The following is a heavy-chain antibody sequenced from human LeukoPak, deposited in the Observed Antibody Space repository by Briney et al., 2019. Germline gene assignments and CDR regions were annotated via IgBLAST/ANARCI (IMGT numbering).Heavy chain of an antibody. D-gene: IGHD6-13*01. J-gene: IGHJ6*03. CDR1: GGSISSYY. CDR2: IYTSGST. V-gene: IGHV4-4*07. Sequence: PSETLSLTCTVSGGSISSYYWSWIRQPAGKGLEWIGRIYTSGSTNYNPSLKSRVTMSVDTSKNQFSLKLSSVTAADTVVYYCARAGDSSSSYYYYYMDVWGKGTTVTVSS. CDR3: ARAGDSSSSYYYYYMDV.